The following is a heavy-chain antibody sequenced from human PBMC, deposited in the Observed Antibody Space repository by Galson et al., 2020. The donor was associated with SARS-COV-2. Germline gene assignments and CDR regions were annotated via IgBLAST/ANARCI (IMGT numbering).Heavy chain of an antibody. V-gene: IGHV3-23*01. CDR1: AFTFSSYA. CDR3: AKVPLDYGDYGEYYFDY. CDR2: ISGSGGST. D-gene: IGHD4-17*01. Sequence: GGSLRLSCAASAFTFSSYAMSWVRQAPGKGLEWVAAISGSGGSTYHADSVKGRFTISRDTSKNTLYLQLNSLRAEDTAVSYCAKVPLDYGDYGEYYFDYWGQGSLVTVSS. J-gene: IGHJ4*02.